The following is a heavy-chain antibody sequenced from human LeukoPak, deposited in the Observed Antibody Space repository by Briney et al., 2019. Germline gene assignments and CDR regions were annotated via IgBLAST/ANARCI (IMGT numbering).Heavy chain of an antibody. V-gene: IGHV4-59*01. D-gene: IGHD2-2*01. CDR3: ARAVCSSTSCEKGYYYYMDV. CDR2: IYYSGST. J-gene: IGHJ6*03. Sequence: TSETLSLTCTVSGGSISSYYWSWIRQPPGKGLEWIGYIYYSGSTNYNPSLKSRVTISVDTSKNQFSLKLSSVTAADTAVYYCARAVCSSTSCEKGYYYYMDVWGKGTTVTVSS. CDR1: GGSISSYY.